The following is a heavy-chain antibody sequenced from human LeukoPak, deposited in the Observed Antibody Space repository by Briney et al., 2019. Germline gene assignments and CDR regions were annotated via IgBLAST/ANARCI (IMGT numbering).Heavy chain of an antibody. CDR1: GYTFASYD. V-gene: IGHV1-8*01. CDR3: TRGVGVAGDY. CDR2: VKPHSGDT. Sequence: GASVKVSCKTSGYTFASYDINWVRQDTGQGLERMGWVKPHSGDTAYAQKFQGRVTMTRDSATSTVYMELSGLRSEDSAVYYCTRGVGVAGDYWGQGTLVTVSS. J-gene: IGHJ4*02. D-gene: IGHD3-3*01.